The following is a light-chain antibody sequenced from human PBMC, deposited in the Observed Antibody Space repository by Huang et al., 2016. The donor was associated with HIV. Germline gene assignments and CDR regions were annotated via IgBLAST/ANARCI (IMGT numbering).Light chain of an antibody. J-gene: IGKJ2*01. Sequence: EIVLTQSPATLSLSPGERVTLSCRASQSVSRYLAWYQQKPGQAPRLLIYDASNRATGIPARFSGSGSVTDFTLTISSLEPEDFAVYYCQQRSNWPPYTFGQGTKLEIK. CDR1: QSVSRY. V-gene: IGKV3-11*01. CDR3: QQRSNWPPYT. CDR2: DAS.